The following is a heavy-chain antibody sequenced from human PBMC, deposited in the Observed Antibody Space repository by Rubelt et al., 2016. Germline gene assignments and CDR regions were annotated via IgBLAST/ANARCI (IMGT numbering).Heavy chain of an antibody. J-gene: IGHJ6*02. CDR3: ARENERDYGDYHGMDV. Sequence: VKVSCKASGGTFSSYAISWVRQAPGQGLEWMGRIIPILGIANYAQKFQGRVTITADKSTSTAYMELSSLRSEDTAVYYCARENERDYGDYHGMDVWGQGTTVTVSS. CDR2: IIPILGIA. CDR1: GGTFSSYA. D-gene: IGHD4-17*01. V-gene: IGHV1-69*04.